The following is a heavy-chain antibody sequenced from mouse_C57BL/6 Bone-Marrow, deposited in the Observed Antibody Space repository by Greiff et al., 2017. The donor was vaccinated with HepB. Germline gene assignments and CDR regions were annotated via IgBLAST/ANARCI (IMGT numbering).Heavy chain of an antibody. CDR3: TRDGYDKDYAMDY. CDR1: GYTFTSYW. J-gene: IGHJ4*01. V-gene: IGHV1-5*01. CDR2: IYPGNSDT. Sequence: VHVKQAGTVLARPGASVKMSCKTSGYTFTSYWMHWVKQRPGQGLEWIGAIYPGNSDTSYNQKFKGKAKLTAVTSASTAYMELSSLTNEDSAVYYCTRDGYDKDYAMDYWGQGTSVTVSS. D-gene: IGHD2-2*01.